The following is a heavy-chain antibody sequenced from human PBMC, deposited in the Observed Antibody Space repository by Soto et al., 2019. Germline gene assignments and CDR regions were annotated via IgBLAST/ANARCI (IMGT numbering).Heavy chain of an antibody. CDR3: AKDDDDILTGYHFDY. CDR2: ISYDGSNK. D-gene: IGHD3-9*01. Sequence: QVQLVESGGGVVQPGRSLRLSCAASGFTFSSYGMHWVRQAPGKGLEWVAVISYDGSNKYYADSVKGRFTISRDNSKNTLYRQMNSLRAEDTAVYYCAKDDDDILTGYHFDYWGQGTLVTVSS. J-gene: IGHJ4*02. CDR1: GFTFSSYG. V-gene: IGHV3-30*18.